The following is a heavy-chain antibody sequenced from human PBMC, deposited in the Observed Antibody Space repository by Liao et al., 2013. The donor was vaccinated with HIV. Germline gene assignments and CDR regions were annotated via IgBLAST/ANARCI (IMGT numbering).Heavy chain of an antibody. CDR1: GGSFSGYY. Sequence: QVQLQQWGAGLLKPSETLSLACAVYGGSFSGYYWSWIRQSPGKGLEWIGEINHSGRTNYNPSLESRVTISVDTSKNQFSLRLTSVTAADTAVYYCARGPRGTVAGPVRLDYWGQGTLVTVSS. J-gene: IGHJ4*02. CDR2: INHSGRT. V-gene: IGHV4-34*02. CDR3: ARGPRGTVAGPVRLDY. D-gene: IGHD6-19*01.